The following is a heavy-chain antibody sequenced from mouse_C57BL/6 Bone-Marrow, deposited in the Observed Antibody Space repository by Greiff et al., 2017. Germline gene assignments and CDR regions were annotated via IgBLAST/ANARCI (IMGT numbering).Heavy chain of an antibody. V-gene: IGHV1-63*01. D-gene: IGHD2-2*01. CDR2: IYPGGGYT. J-gene: IGHJ2*01. CDR3: ARGAMVTTAYYFDY. CDR1: GYTFTNYW. Sequence: VQVVESGAELVRPGTSVKMSCKASGYTFTNYWIGWAKQRPGHGLEWIGDIYPGGGYTNYNEKFKGKATLTADKSSSTAYMQFSSLTSEDSAIYYCARGAMVTTAYYFDYWGQGTTLTGSS.